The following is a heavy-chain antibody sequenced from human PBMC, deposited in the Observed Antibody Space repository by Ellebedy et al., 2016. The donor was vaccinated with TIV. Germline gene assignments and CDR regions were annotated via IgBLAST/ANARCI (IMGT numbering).Heavy chain of an antibody. J-gene: IGHJ4*02. CDR2: IYPGDSDT. V-gene: IGHV5-51*01. D-gene: IGHD2-15*01. CDR3: ARVGSFSVVVVATPLDY. Sequence: GESLKISCKGSGYSFTSYWVGWVRQMPGKGLEWMGIIYPGDSDTRYSPSFQGQVTISADKSISTAYLQWSSLKASDTAMYYCARVGSFSVVVVATPLDYWGQGTLVTVSS. CDR1: GYSFTSYW.